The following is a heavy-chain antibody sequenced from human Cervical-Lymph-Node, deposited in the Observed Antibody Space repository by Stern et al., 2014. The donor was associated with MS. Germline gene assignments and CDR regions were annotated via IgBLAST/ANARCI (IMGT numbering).Heavy chain of an antibody. Sequence: QVQLQESGPGLVKPSGTLSLTCAVSGGFISSDNWWSWVRQPPGKGLEWIGGIFPRGNTNYNPSLKSRVTISVDKSKTQFSLKLNSLTAADTAVYYCARASYNVLTDYYMGLIDYWGQGTLVTVSS. CDR1: GGFISSDNW. J-gene: IGHJ4*02. V-gene: IGHV4-4*02. CDR2: IFPRGNT. CDR3: ARASYNVLTDYYMGLIDY. D-gene: IGHD3-9*01.